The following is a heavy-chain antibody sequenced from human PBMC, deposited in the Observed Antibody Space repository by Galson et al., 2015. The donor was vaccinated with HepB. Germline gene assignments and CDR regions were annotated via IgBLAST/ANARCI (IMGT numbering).Heavy chain of an antibody. J-gene: IGHJ4*02. CDR1: GYILTGLS. Sequence: SVKVSCKVSGYILTGLSVHWVRQAPGKGLEWMGSFDPEDGETMSTQKLQGRVTMTEDTSTDTAYMELSSLRSEDTGVYFCALGITVSDWAFDYWGQGTLVTVSS. CDR2: FDPEDGET. CDR3: ALGITVSDWAFDY. V-gene: IGHV1-24*01. D-gene: IGHD6-19*01.